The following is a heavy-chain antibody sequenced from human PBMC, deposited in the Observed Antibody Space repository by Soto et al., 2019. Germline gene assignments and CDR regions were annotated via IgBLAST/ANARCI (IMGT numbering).Heavy chain of an antibody. V-gene: IGHV3-33*06. J-gene: IGHJ4*02. CDR3: AKGGRQWLVTSDFNY. Sequence: QVQLVESGGGVVQPGRSQRLSCAASGFTFSSYGMHWVRQAPGKGLEWVAVIWYDGSNKYYADSVKGRFTISRDNSKNTLYLQMNSLRAEDTAVYYCAKGGRQWLVTSDFNYWGQGALVTVSS. CDR2: IWYDGSNK. CDR1: GFTFSSYG. D-gene: IGHD6-19*01.